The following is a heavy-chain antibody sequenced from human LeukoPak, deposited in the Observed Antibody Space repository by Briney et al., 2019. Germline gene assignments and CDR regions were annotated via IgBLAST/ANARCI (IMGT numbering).Heavy chain of an antibody. J-gene: IGHJ5*02. Sequence: SETLSLTCTVSGGSISSSSYYWGWIRQPPGKGLEWIGSIYYSGSTYYNPSLKSRVTISVDTSKNQFSLKLSSVTAADTAVYYCARAIVGATPYNWFDPWGQGTLVTVSS. CDR3: ARAIVGATPYNWFDP. CDR2: IYYSGST. V-gene: IGHV4-39*07. D-gene: IGHD1-26*01. CDR1: GGSISSSSYY.